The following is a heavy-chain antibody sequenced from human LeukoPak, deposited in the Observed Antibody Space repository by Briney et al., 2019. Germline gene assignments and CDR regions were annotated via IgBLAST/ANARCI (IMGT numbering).Heavy chain of an antibody. J-gene: IGHJ3*02. V-gene: IGHV4-31*03. CDR2: IYYSGST. D-gene: IGHD5-24*01. Sequence: NPSETLSLTCTVSGGSISSGGYYWSWIRQHPGKGLEWIGYIYYSGSTYYNPSLKSRVTISVDTSKNQFSLKLSSVTAADTAVYYCARERRWLQLNAFDIWGQGTMVTVSS. CDR1: GGSISSGGYY. CDR3: ARERRWLQLNAFDI.